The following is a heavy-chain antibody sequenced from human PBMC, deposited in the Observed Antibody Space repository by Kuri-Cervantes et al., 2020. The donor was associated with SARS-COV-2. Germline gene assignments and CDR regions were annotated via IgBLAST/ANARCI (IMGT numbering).Heavy chain of an antibody. CDR1: GYTFTSYG. V-gene: IGHV1-18*01. D-gene: IGHD3-22*01. Sequence: ASVKVSCKASGYTFTSYGISWVRQAPGQGLEWMGWISAYNGNTNYAQKLQGRVTMTEDTSTDTAYMELSSLRSEDTAVYYCAALPYDSSGYYYDYWYFDLWGRGTLVTVSS. J-gene: IGHJ2*01. CDR3: AALPYDSSGYYYDYWYFDL. CDR2: ISAYNGNT.